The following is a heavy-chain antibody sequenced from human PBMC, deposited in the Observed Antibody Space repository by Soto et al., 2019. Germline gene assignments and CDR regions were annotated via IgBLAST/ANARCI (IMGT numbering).Heavy chain of an antibody. D-gene: IGHD6-13*01. J-gene: IGHJ6*02. V-gene: IGHV3-11*01. CDR2: ISSSGSTI. CDR3: ARDAPGGTSSSCAYYYYYGMDV. Sequence: GGSLRLSCAASGFTFSDYYMSWIRQAAGKGLEWVSYISSSGSTIYYADSVKGRFTISRDNAKNSLYLQMNSLRAEDTAVYYCARDAPGGTSSSCAYYYYYGMDVWGQGTTVTVSS. CDR1: GFTFSDYY.